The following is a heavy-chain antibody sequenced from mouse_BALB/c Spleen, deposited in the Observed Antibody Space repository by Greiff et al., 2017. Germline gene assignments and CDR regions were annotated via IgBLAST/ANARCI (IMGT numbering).Heavy chain of an antibody. V-gene: IGHV1S81*02. CDR1: GYTFTSYW. Sequence: KESCKASGYTFTSYWMHWVKQRPGQGLEWIGEINPSNGRTNYNEKFKSKATLTVDKSSSTAYMQLSSLTSEDSAVYYCARPSYDGYYGAMDYWGQGTSVTVSS. CDR2: INPSNGRT. CDR3: ARPSYDGYYGAMDY. J-gene: IGHJ4*01. D-gene: IGHD2-3*01.